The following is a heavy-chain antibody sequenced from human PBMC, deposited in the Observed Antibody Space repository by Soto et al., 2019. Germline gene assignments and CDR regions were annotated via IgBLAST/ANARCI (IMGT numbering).Heavy chain of an antibody. CDR3: ARLSAGYYGSGSYYCDY. CDR2: IYYSGST. J-gene: IGHJ4*02. CDR1: GGSISSSSYY. Sequence: QLQLQESGPGLVKPSETLSLTCTVSGGSISSSSYYWGWIRQPPGKGLEWIGSIYYSGSTYYNPSLKSRVTLSVDTSKNQFSLKLCSVTAADTSVYYCARLSAGYYGSGSYYCDYWGQGTLVTVSS. D-gene: IGHD3-10*01. V-gene: IGHV4-39*01.